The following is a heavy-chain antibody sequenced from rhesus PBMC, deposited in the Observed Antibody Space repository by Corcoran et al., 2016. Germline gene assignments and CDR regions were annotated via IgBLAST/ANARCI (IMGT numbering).Heavy chain of an antibody. CDR3: ARHESMWVQPN. D-gene: IGHD5-24*01. Sequence: QVQLQESGPGLVKPSETLSLTCAVSGYSISSGYYWGWTRQPPGKGLEWIGYIGGRSGSTYYHPSLKGRVTMYKDTSKNQFSLKLSSVTAADTAVYYCARHESMWVQPNWGQGVLVTVSS. V-gene: IGHV4-99*01. J-gene: IGHJ4*01. CDR2: IGGRSGST. CDR1: GYSISSGYY.